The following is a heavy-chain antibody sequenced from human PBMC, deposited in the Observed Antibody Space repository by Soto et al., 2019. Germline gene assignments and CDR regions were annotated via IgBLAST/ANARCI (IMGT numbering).Heavy chain of an antibody. CDR2: IYPNDSRV. D-gene: IGHD3-16*01. CDR3: ARQAKIGDRSQFYFDS. CDR1: GYRFSSYW. V-gene: IGHV5-51*01. Sequence: GESLKISCQTSGYRFSSYWIVWVRQMPGKGLEWMGIIYPNDSRVKYSPSFQGQVTISADKSISTVYLQWSSLRPDDTAVYYCARQAKIGDRSQFYFDSWGQGTLVTVSS. J-gene: IGHJ4*02.